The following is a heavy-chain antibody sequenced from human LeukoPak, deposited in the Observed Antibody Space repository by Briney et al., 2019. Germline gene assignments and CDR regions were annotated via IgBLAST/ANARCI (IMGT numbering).Heavy chain of an antibody. CDR1: GYSFTDYY. Sequence: SVKVSCKASGYSFTDYYMHWVRQAPGQGLEWMGWINPNSGGTSYAQKFQDRVTMTRDTSISTAYMELSSLTSDDTAVYYCARGNWNGFDFWGQGTLVTVSS. J-gene: IGHJ4*02. D-gene: IGHD1-20*01. V-gene: IGHV1-2*02. CDR3: ARGNWNGFDF. CDR2: INPNSGGT.